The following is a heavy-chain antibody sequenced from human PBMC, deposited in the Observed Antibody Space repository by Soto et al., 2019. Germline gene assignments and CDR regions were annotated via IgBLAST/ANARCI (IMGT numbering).Heavy chain of an antibody. CDR3: VKDPYDLHPFTY. J-gene: IGHJ4*02. CDR2: TGGSGGST. V-gene: IGHV3-23*01. D-gene: IGHD3-3*01. Sequence: EVQLLESGGGLVQPGGSLRLSCAASGFTFSSYAMSWVRQAPGKGLEWVSGTGGSGGSTYDADSVKGRFTISRDNSESTLYLQMNSLRAGDTAVYYCVKDPYDLHPFTYWCQGTLVTVYS. CDR1: GFTFSSYA.